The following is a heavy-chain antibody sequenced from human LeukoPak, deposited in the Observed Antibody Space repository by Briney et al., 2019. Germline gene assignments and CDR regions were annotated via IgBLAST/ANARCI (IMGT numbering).Heavy chain of an antibody. CDR3: ARSGYYYDSSGYGSFDY. V-gene: IGHV4-59*01. J-gene: IGHJ4*02. CDR1: GGSISSYY. D-gene: IGHD3-22*01. Sequence: PSETLSLTCTVSGGSISSYYWSWIRQPPGKGLEWVGYIYYSGSTNYNPSLKSRVAISVDTSKNQFSLMLSSVTAADTAVYYCARSGYYYDSSGYGSFDYWGQGTLVTVSS. CDR2: IYYSGST.